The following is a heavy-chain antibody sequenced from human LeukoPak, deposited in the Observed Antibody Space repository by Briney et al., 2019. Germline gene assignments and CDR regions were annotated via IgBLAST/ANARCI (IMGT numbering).Heavy chain of an antibody. CDR3: AKISGVYCSSTSCFNYFDY. V-gene: IGHV3-11*01. CDR2: ISSSGSTI. Sequence: PGGSLRLSCAASGFTFSDYYMSWIRQAPGKGLEWVSYISSSGSTIYYADSVKGRFTISRDNSKNTLYLQMNSLRAEDTAVYYCAKISGVYCSSTSCFNYFDYWGQGTLVTVSS. J-gene: IGHJ4*02. CDR1: GFTFSDYY. D-gene: IGHD2-2*01.